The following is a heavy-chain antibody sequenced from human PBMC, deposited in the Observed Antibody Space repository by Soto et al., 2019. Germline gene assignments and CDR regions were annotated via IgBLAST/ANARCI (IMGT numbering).Heavy chain of an antibody. Sequence: EGQLLQSGGDLVQPGGSLRLSCAGSGLTLRSYAMTWIRQTPEKGLEGGASISGRSGVPSYADSVNGRFTVSRDNSKNTLYLQMNGLRPDDTAIYYCANGGPFTGGFDAWGQGTLVTVAS. CDR2: ISGRSGVP. CDR1: GLTLRSYA. D-gene: IGHD3-16*01. J-gene: IGHJ5*02. V-gene: IGHV3-23*01. CDR3: ANGGPFTGGFDA.